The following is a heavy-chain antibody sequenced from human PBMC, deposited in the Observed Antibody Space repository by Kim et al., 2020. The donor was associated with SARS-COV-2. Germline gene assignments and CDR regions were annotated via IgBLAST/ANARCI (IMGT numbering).Heavy chain of an antibody. CDR2: T. Sequence: TDYAAPVKGRFTISRDDSKNTLYLQMNSLKTEDTAVYYCTTDLTTVTTDYWGQGTLVTVSS. V-gene: IGHV3-15*01. CDR3: TTDLTTVTTDY. D-gene: IGHD4-17*01. J-gene: IGHJ4*02.